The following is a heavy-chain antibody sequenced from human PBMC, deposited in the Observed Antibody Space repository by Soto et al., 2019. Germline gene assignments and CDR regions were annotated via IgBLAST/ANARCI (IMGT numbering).Heavy chain of an antibody. CDR1: GGSVSSGSCY. D-gene: IGHD6-19*01. CDR2: IYYSGST. CDR3: ARARAVAGTGWFDP. V-gene: IGHV4-61*01. Sequence: SETLSLTCTVSGGSVSSGSCYWSWIRQPPGKGLEWIGYIYYSGSTNYNPSLKSRVTISVDTSKNQFSLKLSSVTAADTAVYYCARARAVAGTGWFDPWGQGTLVTVSS. J-gene: IGHJ5*02.